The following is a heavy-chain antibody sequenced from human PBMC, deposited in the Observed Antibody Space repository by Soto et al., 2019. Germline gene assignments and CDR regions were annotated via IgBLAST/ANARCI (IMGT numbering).Heavy chain of an antibody. CDR1: DGSVSIGTYY. CDR2: IHYSGST. CDR3: TRGGDAYKNGH. V-gene: IGHV4-61*01. Sequence: QVQLQESGPGLVKPSETLSLTCTVSDGSVSIGTYYWSWIRQPPGKGLEWIGFIHYSGSTNYNPSLKSRVTISVDTSKNHFSLKLTSVNAADTAVYYCTRGGDAYKNGHWGQGTLVTVSS. D-gene: IGHD2-21*01. J-gene: IGHJ4*02.